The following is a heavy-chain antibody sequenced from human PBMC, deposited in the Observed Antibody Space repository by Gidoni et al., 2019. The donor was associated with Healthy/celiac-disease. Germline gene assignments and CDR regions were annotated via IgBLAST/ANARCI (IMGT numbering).Heavy chain of an antibody. J-gene: IGHJ4*02. CDR3: AREGYYYDSSGYWVYYFDY. Sequence: EVQLVESGGGLVQPGGSLRLSCAASGFTFSSYSMHWVRQAPGKGLEWVSYISSSSSTIYYADSVKGRFTISRDNAKNSLYLQMNSLRAEDTAVYYCAREGYYYDSSGYWVYYFDYWGQGTLVTVSS. CDR2: ISSSSSTI. D-gene: IGHD3-22*01. CDR1: GFTFSSYS. V-gene: IGHV3-48*04.